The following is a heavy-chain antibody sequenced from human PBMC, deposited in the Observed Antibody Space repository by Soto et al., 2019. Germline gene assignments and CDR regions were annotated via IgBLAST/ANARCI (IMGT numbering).Heavy chain of an antibody. D-gene: IGHD3-22*01. CDR1: GGSISSSSYY. J-gene: IGHJ6*02. CDR2: IYYSWST. V-gene: IGHV4-39*01. Sequence: SETLSLTCTVSGGSISSSSYYWGWIRQPPGKGLEWIGSIYYSWSTYYNPSLKSRVTISVDTSKNQFSLKLSSVTAADTAVYYCARLRYDSSGFYYYYYGMDVWGQGTTVTVSS. CDR3: ARLRYDSSGFYYYYYGMDV.